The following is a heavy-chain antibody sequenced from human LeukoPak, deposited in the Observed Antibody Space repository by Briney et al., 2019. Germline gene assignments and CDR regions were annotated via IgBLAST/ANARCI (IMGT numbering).Heavy chain of an antibody. CDR2: IYHSGST. V-gene: IGHV4-4*02. Sequence: SGTLSLTCAVSGGSISSSNWRSWVRPPPGKGLEWIGEIYHSGSTNYNPSLKSRVTISVHKSKNQFSLKLSSVAAADTAVYYCARGAYGSGSPSWFDPWGQGTLVTVSS. D-gene: IGHD3-10*01. CDR3: ARGAYGSGSPSWFDP. J-gene: IGHJ5*02. CDR1: GGSISSSNW.